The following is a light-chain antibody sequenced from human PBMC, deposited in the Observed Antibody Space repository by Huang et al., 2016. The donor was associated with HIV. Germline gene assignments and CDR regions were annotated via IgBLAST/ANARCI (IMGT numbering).Light chain of an antibody. CDR2: AAS. CDR1: QSIDTS. CDR3: QQSYSTPLT. J-gene: IGKJ4*01. Sequence: DIQMTQSPSSLSASVGDRVTITCRTSQSIDTSLNWYQQKPGKAPKLLIYAASIWQSGVPSRFSGSGSGTDFTLTISSLQPEDFSTFYCQQSYSTPLTFGGGTKVEIK. V-gene: IGKV1-39*01.